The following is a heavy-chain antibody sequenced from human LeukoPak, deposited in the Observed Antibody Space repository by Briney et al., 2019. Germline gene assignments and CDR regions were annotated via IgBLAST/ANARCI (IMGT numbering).Heavy chain of an antibody. D-gene: IGHD1-7*01. CDR3: ARRVVPETGTSYYYGMDV. Sequence: PGGSLRLSCAASGFTFSSYSMNWVRQAPGKGLEWVSYISSSSSTIYYADSVKGRFTISRDNAKNSLYLQMNSLRAEDTAVYYCARRVVPETGTSYYYGMDVWGQGTTVTVSS. J-gene: IGHJ6*02. CDR1: GFTFSSYS. V-gene: IGHV3-48*04. CDR2: ISSSSSTI.